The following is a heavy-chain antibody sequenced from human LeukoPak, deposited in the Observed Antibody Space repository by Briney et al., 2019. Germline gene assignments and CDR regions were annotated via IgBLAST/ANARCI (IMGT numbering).Heavy chain of an antibody. Sequence: PSQTLSLTCTVSGDSIGSGGYYWSWIRQHPGKGLEWIGYIYHSGDTYYSPSLKSRTTISVDTSKNHFSLKMTSVSAADTAVYYCARERVSYFDNWGQGTLVTVSS. CDR1: GDSIGSGGYY. V-gene: IGHV4-31*03. CDR3: ARERVSYFDN. J-gene: IGHJ4*02. CDR2: IYHSGDT.